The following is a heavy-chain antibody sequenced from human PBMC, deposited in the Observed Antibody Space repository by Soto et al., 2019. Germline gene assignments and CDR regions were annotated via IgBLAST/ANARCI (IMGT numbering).Heavy chain of an antibody. J-gene: IGHJ6*03. D-gene: IGHD2-2*01. V-gene: IGHV3-33*01. CDR1: GFTFSSYG. Sequence: PGGSLRLSCAASGFTFSSYGMHWVRQAPGKGLEWVAVIWYDGSNKYYADSVKGRFTISRDNSKNTLYLQMNSLRAEDTAVYYCAREIIVVVTRNYYYYMDVWGKGTTVTVSS. CDR3: AREIIVVVTRNYYYYMDV. CDR2: IWYDGSNK.